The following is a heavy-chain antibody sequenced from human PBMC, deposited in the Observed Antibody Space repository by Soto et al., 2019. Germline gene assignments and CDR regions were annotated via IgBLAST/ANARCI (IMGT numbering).Heavy chain of an antibody. CDR3: ASTDRVVAAAEARGFVRKEPYYYYMDV. CDR2: INHSGST. D-gene: IGHD6-13*01. Sequence: SETLSLTCAVYGGSFSGYYWSWIRQPPGKGLEWIGEINHSGSTNYNPSLKSRVTISVDTSKNQFSLKLSSVTAADTAVYYCASTDRVVAAAEARGFVRKEPYYYYMDVWGKGTTVTVSS. CDR1: GGSFSGYY. V-gene: IGHV4-34*01. J-gene: IGHJ6*03.